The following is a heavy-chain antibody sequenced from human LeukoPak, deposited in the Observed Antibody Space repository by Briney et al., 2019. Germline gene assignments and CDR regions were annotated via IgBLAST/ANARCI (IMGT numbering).Heavy chain of an antibody. J-gene: IGHJ4*02. Sequence: GGALRLSCAASGFTFSSYWLSWVRQAPGKGLEWVANIKQDGSEKYYVDSVKGRFTISRDNAKNSLYLQMNRLRAEDTAVYSCAGGSGSQDYWGQGTLVTVSS. CDR2: IKQDGSEK. V-gene: IGHV3-7*03. CDR3: AGGSGSQDY. D-gene: IGHD3-10*01. CDR1: GFTFSSYW.